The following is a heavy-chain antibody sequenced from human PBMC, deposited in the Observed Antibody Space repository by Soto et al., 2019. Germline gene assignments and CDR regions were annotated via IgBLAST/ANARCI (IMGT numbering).Heavy chain of an antibody. CDR3: ARRGSGSYYDY. CDR1: GFTFSSYA. D-gene: IGHD1-26*01. CDR2: ISGSGDST. J-gene: IGHJ4*02. V-gene: IGHV3-23*01. Sequence: EVQLLESGGGLVQPGGSLRLSCAASGFTFSSYAMRWVRQAPVKGLEWVSAISGSGDSTYYADSVKGRFTLSRDNAKNTRYRQINSLRAEDTAVYYCARRGSGSYYDYWGQGTLVTVSS.